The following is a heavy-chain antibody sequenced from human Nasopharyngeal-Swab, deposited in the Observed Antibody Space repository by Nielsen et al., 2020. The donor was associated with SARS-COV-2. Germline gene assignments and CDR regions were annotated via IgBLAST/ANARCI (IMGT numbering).Heavy chain of an antibody. CDR1: GGSISSGGYY. J-gene: IGHJ3*02. Sequence: SETLSLTCTVSGGSISSGGYYWSWIRQPPGKGLEWIGYIYYSGSTYYNPSLKSRVTISVDTSKNQFSLKLSSVTAADTAVYYCARAESEKTWIQLVITAFDIWGQGTMVTVSS. V-gene: IGHV4-30-4*01. D-gene: IGHD5-18*01. CDR2: IYYSGST. CDR3: ARAESEKTWIQLVITAFDI.